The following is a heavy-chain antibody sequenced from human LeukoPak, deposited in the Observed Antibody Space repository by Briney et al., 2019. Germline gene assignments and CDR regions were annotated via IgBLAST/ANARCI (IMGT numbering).Heavy chain of an antibody. CDR1: GGSFSGYY. CDR3: ARGNFDWLIDY. D-gene: IGHD3-9*01. Sequence: SETLSLTCAVYGGSFSGYYWSWIRQPPGKGLEWIGEINHSGSTNYNPSLKSRVTISVDTSKNQFSLKLSSVTAADTAVYYCARGNFDWLIDYWGQGTLVTVSS. J-gene: IGHJ4*02. CDR2: INHSGST. V-gene: IGHV4-34*01.